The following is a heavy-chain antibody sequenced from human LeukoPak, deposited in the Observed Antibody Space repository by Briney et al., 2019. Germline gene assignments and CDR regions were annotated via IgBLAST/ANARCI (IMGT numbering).Heavy chain of an antibody. CDR3: ARGALRYFDWLKKDYYYMDV. V-gene: IGHV4-59*01. Sequence: SETLSLTCTVSGGSINTYYWSWIRQPPGKGLEWIGYIYYSGSTNYNPSLKSRVTLSMDTSKNQFPLRLSSVTAADTAVYYCARGALRYFDWLKKDYYYMDVWGKGTTVTISS. CDR2: IYYSGST. CDR1: GGSINTYY. J-gene: IGHJ6*03. D-gene: IGHD3-9*01.